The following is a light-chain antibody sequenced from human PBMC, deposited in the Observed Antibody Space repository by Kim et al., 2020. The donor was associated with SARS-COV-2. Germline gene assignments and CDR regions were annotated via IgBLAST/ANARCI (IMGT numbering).Light chain of an antibody. J-gene: IGKJ4*01. CDR2: WAS. Sequence: ASINCKSSQSVLYSSNNKNYLAWYQQKPGQPPKLLIYWASTRQSGVPDRFSGSGSGTDFTLTISSLQAEDVAVYYCQQYYSTPLTFGGGTKVDIK. CDR1: QSVLYSSNNKNY. V-gene: IGKV4-1*01. CDR3: QQYYSTPLT.